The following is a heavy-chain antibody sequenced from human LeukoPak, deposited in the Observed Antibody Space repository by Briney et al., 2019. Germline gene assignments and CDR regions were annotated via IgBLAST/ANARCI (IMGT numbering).Heavy chain of an antibody. CDR2: IWYDGSNK. V-gene: IGHV3-33*06. Sequence: GGSLRLSCAASGFTFSSYGMHWVRQAPGKGLEWVAVIWYDGSNKYYADSVKGRFTISRDNSKNTLYLQMNSLRAEDTAVYYCAKGHCGGDCYSPYYYYMDVWGKGTTVTVSS. CDR3: AKGHCGGDCYSPYYYYMDV. J-gene: IGHJ6*03. CDR1: GFTFSSYG. D-gene: IGHD2-21*02.